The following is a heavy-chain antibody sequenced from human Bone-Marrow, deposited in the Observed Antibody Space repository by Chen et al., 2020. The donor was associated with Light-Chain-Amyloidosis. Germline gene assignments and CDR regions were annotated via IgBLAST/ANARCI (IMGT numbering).Heavy chain of an antibody. CDR1: GFSLSTSGVA. CDR3: VLTNFSQAADKSQYYRWFDL. CDR2: LFWDDDT. J-gene: IGHJ5*02. V-gene: IGHV2-5*02. Sequence: QISLKESGPTVVGATQTLTLSCSFSGFSLSTSGVAVGWIRQPPGTALEWLGLLFWDDDTRYNPSLKTRLTITRGTSNSQVVLTVTDVHPLDTATYYCVLTNFSQAADKSQYYRWFDLWGQGILVTVS. D-gene: IGHD1-26*01.